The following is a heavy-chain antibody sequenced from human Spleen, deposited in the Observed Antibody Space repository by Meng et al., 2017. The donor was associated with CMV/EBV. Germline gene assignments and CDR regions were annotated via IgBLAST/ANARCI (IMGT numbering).Heavy chain of an antibody. D-gene: IGHD2-2*01. CDR3: ARGRPRRSSTNCFYFDS. Sequence: YGGSFSGYYWTWIHQSPGKGLEWVREINYSGSTNYHPSLRSRVTVSLQTSKNQFSLKMNHVTAADTAVYYCARGRPRRSSTNCFYFDSWGQGTLVTVSS. J-gene: IGHJ4*02. CDR2: INYSGST. CDR1: GGSFSGYY. V-gene: IGHV4-34*01.